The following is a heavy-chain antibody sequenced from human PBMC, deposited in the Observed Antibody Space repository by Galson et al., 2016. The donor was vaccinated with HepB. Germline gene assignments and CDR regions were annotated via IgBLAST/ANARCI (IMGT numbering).Heavy chain of an antibody. D-gene: IGHD6-13*01. J-gene: IGHJ4*02. V-gene: IGHV3-74*01. CDR1: GFTFSSYW. CDR3: ATELAAGG. Sequence: SLRLSCAASGFTFSSYWMHWVRQAPGKGLVWVSSIKSDGSSTHYADSVKGRFTISRDNAKNTLYLQMNRLRVEDTAVYHCATELAAGGWGQGTLVTVSS. CDR2: IKSDGSST.